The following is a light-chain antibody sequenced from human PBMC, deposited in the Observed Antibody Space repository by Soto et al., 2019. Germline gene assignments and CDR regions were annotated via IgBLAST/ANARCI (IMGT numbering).Light chain of an antibody. CDR1: QSVSSN. CDR3: QQYHSWPPRT. J-gene: IGKJ1*01. Sequence: EIVMTQSPTILSVSPGERATLSCRASQSVSSNLAWYQQKPGQATRLVIYGVYTRAPGIPARFSGSGSGTEFTLTISSLQSEDFAVYYCQQYHSWPPRTFGQGTKVDIK. CDR2: GVY. V-gene: IGKV3D-15*01.